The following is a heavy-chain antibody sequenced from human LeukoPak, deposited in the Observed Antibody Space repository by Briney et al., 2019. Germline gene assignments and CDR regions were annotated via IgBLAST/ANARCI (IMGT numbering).Heavy chain of an antibody. D-gene: IGHD3-16*01. J-gene: IGHJ4*02. CDR2: IYYSGST. CDR1: GDSISSSSSY. Sequence: SETLSLTCTVSGDSISSSSSYWGWIRQPPGEGLEWIGSIYYSGSTYYNTSLKSRVTISVDTSKNQFSLKLSSVTAADTAVYYCARRRIIPPRGTFDYWGQGTLVTVSS. CDR3: ARRRIIPPRGTFDY. V-gene: IGHV4-39*01.